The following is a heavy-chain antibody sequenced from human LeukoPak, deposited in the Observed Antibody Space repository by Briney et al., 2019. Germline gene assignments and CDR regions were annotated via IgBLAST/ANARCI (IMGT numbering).Heavy chain of an antibody. V-gene: IGHV1-69*04. Sequence: SVKVSCKASGGTFSSYAISWVRQAPGQGPEWMGRIIPILGIANYAQKFQGRVTITADKSTSTAYMELSSLRSEDTAMYYCASGGRGYSYGYSNSFDYWGQGTLVTVSS. CDR3: ASGGRGYSYGYSNSFDY. J-gene: IGHJ4*02. CDR2: IIPILGIA. D-gene: IGHD5-18*01. CDR1: GGTFSSYA.